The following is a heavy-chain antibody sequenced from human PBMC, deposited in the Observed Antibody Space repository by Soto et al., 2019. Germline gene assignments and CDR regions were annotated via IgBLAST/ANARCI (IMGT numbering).Heavy chain of an antibody. D-gene: IGHD1-26*01. CDR2: ISNSDDVG. V-gene: IGHV3-23*01. J-gene: IGHJ4*02. CDR1: GFNFTNHV. CDR3: AKTVGATKLEDY. Sequence: EVQVLESGGALAYPTGSLRLSCSASGFNFTNHVINWVRQAPGKGLEWVSSISNSDDVGFYADSVRGRFIVSRDISTNSVFLQMNFLRVEDTAIYYCAKTVGATKLEDYWGQGTLVTVSS.